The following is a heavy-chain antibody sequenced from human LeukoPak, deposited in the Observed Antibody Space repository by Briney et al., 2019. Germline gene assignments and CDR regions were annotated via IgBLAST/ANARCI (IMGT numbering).Heavy chain of an antibody. Sequence: ASVKVSCKASGGTFSSYAISWVRQAPGQGLEWMGRIIPILGIANYAQKFQGRVTIAADKSTSTAYMELSSLRSEDTAVYYCARAGEGYDFWSDYYLGWFDPWGQGTLVTVSS. CDR2: IIPILGIA. CDR1: GGTFSSYA. CDR3: ARAGEGYDFWSDYYLGWFDP. D-gene: IGHD3-3*01. V-gene: IGHV1-69*04. J-gene: IGHJ5*02.